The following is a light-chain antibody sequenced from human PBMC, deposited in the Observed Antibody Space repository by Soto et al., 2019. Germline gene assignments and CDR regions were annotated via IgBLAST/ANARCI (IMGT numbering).Light chain of an antibody. J-gene: IGKJ4*01. CDR2: DAS. Sequence: ILLTQSPATLSLSPGERATLSCRASQSVSSYLAWYQQKPGQAPRLLIYDASNRATGIPARFSGSGSGTDFTLTISSLEPEDFAVYYCQQRSNWLTSGGGSKVDIK. V-gene: IGKV3-11*01. CDR1: QSVSSY. CDR3: QQRSNWLT.